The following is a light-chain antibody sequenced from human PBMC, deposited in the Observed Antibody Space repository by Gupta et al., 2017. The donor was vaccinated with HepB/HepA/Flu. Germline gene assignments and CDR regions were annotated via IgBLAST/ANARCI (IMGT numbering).Light chain of an antibody. Sequence: QLVLTPSPSASAALGASVKLTCTLSSGHNSYAIAWHQQQPEKGPLYLMTLNRDGRHSKGAAIPDRVSASRSGAASYLTISSPRALNEADNDGQTAATGIKGVFGGGTMPTAL. V-gene: IGLV4-69*01. J-gene: IGLJ3*02. CDR1: SGHNSYA. CDR3: QTAATGIKGV. CDR2: LNRDGRH.